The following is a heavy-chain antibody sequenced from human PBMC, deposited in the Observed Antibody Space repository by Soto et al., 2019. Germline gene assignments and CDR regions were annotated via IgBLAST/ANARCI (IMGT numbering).Heavy chain of an antibody. J-gene: IGHJ5*02. CDR2: INPNSGGT. Sequence: QVQLVQSGAEVKKPGASVKVSCKASGYTFTGYYMHWVRQAPGQGLEWMGWINPNSGGTNYAQKFQGRVTMTRDTSISTPYMGLSGLRSDDTAVYYCARDSGSYYAALASWGQGPLVTVSS. V-gene: IGHV1-2*02. D-gene: IGHD1-26*01. CDR3: ARDSGSYYAALAS. CDR1: GYTFTGYY.